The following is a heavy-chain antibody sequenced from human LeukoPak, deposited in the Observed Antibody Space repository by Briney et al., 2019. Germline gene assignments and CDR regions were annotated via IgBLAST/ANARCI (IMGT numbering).Heavy chain of an antibody. CDR3: AKSRARREGSSGSIDY. J-gene: IGHJ4*02. V-gene: IGHV3-23*01. CDR2: ISGSDTGT. D-gene: IGHD3-22*01. Sequence: PGGSLRLSCAASGFTFSSYAMSWVRQAPGKGLEWVSGISGSDTGTYYADSVKGRFTISRDNSRNTLYLQMNSLRAEDTAVYYCAKSRARREGSSGSIDYWGQGILVTVSS. CDR1: GFTFSSYA.